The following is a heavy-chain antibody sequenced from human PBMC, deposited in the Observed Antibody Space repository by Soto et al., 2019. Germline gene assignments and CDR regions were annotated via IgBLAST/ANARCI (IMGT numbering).Heavy chain of an antibody. CDR2: INHSGST. Sequence: SETLSLTCAVYGGSFSGYYWSWIRQPPGKGLEWIGEINHSGSTNYNPSLKSRVTISVDTSKNQFSLKLSYVTAADTAVYYCARVRFGEFDYWGQGTLVTVSS. J-gene: IGHJ4*02. CDR1: GGSFSGYY. V-gene: IGHV4-34*01. D-gene: IGHD3-10*01. CDR3: ARVRFGEFDY.